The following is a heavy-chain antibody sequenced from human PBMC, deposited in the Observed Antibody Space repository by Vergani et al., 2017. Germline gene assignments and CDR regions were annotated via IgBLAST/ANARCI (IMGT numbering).Heavy chain of an antibody. CDR3: VRRRWERQEVDD. J-gene: IGHJ4*02. D-gene: IGHD1-26*01. Sequence: EVPLVPSGAEVKTPGESLTISCEGSGYTFTDYWVGWVRQKPGKGLEWMGVVYARDSITRYSLSFEGQVTISAEKSINTAYLEWDSLRASDSAMSYCVRRRWERQEVDDWGQGTLVTV. CDR1: GYTFTDYW. V-gene: IGHV5-51*01. CDR2: VYARDSIT.